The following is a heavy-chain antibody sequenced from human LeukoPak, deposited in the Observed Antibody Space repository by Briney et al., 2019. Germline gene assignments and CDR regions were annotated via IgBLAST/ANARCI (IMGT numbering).Heavy chain of an antibody. CDR3: ARHRVIRTDGPYYFDY. Sequence: PSETLSPTCTVSGGSISSGSYYWSWIRQPPGKGLEWIGYIYYSGSTNYNPSLKSRVTISVDTSKNQFSLKLSSVTAADTAVYYCARHRVIRTDGPYYFDYWGQGTLVTVSS. CDR1: GGSISSGSYY. CDR2: IYYSGST. J-gene: IGHJ4*02. D-gene: IGHD3-16*02. V-gene: IGHV4-61*01.